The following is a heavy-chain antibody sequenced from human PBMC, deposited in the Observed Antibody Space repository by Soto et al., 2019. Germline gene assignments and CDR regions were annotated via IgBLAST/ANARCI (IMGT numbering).Heavy chain of an antibody. CDR2: TYYRSKWYN. Sequence: PSQTLSLTCAISGDSVSSNSAAWNWIRQSPSRGLEWLGRTYYRSKWYNDYAVSVKSRITINPDTSKNQFSLQLNSVTPEDTAVYYCARDKGEVAGTDPLYYYGMDVWGQGTKVTVYS. CDR3: ARDKGEVAGTDPLYYYGMDV. CDR1: GDSVSSNSAA. D-gene: IGHD6-19*01. V-gene: IGHV6-1*01. J-gene: IGHJ6*02.